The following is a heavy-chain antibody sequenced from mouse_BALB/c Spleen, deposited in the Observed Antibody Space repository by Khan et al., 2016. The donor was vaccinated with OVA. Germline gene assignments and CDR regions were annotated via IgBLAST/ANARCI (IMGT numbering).Heavy chain of an antibody. Sequence: EVELVESGGGLVQPGGSRKLSCAASGFTFSRFGMHWVRQAPEKGLEWVAYISSGSSIIYYGDTVKGRFTISRDNPKHTLFLQMTSLRSEDTAMYYCARDSNFDYWGQGTTLTVSS. CDR2: ISSGSSII. J-gene: IGHJ2*01. V-gene: IGHV5-17*02. CDR1: GFTFSRFG. CDR3: ARDSNFDY.